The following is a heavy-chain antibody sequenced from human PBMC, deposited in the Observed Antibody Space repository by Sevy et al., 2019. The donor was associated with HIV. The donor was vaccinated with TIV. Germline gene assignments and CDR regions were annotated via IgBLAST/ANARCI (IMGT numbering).Heavy chain of an antibody. J-gene: IGHJ4*02. D-gene: IGHD4-17*01. CDR1: EYSLHELS. CDR3: TTDVHLGDFRLWDD. CDR2: FDFQRGKI. Sequence: ASVKDSCQVFEYSLHELSIHWVRQARGKGLEWMGGFDFQRGKIIYAQKFQGRVTMTENTYTETAYMELSNLRSEDTAVYYCTTDVHLGDFRLWDDWGQGTRVTVSS. V-gene: IGHV1-24*01.